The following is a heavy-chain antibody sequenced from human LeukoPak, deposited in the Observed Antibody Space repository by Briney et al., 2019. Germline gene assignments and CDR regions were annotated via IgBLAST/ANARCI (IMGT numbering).Heavy chain of an antibody. J-gene: IGHJ5*02. CDR2: IYYSGST. CDR1: GGSISSGGYY. Sequence: SETLSLTCTVSGGSISSGGYYWSWIRQHPGKGLEWIGYIYYSGSTYYNPSLKSRVTISVDTSKNQFSLKLSSVTAADTAVYYCARVLDSTKIPPNWFDPWGQGTLVTVSS. V-gene: IGHV4-31*03. CDR3: ARVLDSTKIPPNWFDP. D-gene: IGHD2-2*03.